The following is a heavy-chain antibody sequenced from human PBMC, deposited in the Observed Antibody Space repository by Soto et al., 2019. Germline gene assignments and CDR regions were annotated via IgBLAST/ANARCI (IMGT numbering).Heavy chain of an antibody. V-gene: IGHV4-59*01. Sequence: SETLSLTCTVSGGSISSYYWSWIRQPPGKGLEWIGYIYYSGSTNYNPSLKSRVTISVDTSKNQFSLKLSSVTAADTAVYYCARGVSGYDKYNWFDPGAREPWSPSPQ. CDR1: GGSISSYY. J-gene: IGHJ5*02. CDR3: ARGVSGYDKYNWFDP. CDR2: IYYSGST. D-gene: IGHD5-12*01.